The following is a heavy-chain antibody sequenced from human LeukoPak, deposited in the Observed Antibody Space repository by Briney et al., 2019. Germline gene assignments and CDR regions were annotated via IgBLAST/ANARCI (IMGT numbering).Heavy chain of an antibody. V-gene: IGHV3-53*01. J-gene: IGHJ6*02. D-gene: IGHD3-10*01. CDR2: IYSGGST. CDR1: GFTVSSNY. Sequence: GGSLRLSCAASGFTVSSNYMSWVRQAPGEGLEWVSVIYSGGSTYYAESVKGRFTISRDNSKNTLYLQMNSLRAEDTAVYYCARDGITMVRGVIKYYYGMDVWGQGTTVTVSS. CDR3: ARDGITMVRGVIKYYYGMDV.